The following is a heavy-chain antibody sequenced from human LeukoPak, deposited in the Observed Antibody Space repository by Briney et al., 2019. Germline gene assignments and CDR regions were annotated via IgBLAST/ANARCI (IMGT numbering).Heavy chain of an antibody. CDR3: AKILNPHAFDI. D-gene: IGHD1-14*01. CDR1: GFTFDDYA. V-gene: IGHV3-43*02. J-gene: IGHJ3*02. Sequence: GGSLRLSCAASGFTFDDYAMHWVRQAPGKGPEWVSYVTANGGTYYADSVKGRFVISRDNSKNSLYLQMNILRPEDTALYYCAKILNPHAFDIWGQGTMVIVSS. CDR2: VTANGGT.